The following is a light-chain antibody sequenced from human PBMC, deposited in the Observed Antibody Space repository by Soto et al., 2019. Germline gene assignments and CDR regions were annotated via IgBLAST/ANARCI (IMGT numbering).Light chain of an antibody. Sequence: EIVLTPSPATLSLSPGDRATLSCRASQSVSNYLAWYQQKPGQAPRLLIYDASNRASGIPARFSGSGSGTDFTLTISSLDPEDFAVYYCQQRSNWPPVTFGGGTKV. CDR3: QQRSNWPPVT. CDR2: DAS. V-gene: IGKV3-11*01. J-gene: IGKJ4*01. CDR1: QSVSNY.